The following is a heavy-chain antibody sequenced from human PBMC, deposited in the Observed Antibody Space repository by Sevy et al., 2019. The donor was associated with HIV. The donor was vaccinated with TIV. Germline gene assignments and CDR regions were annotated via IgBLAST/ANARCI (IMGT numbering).Heavy chain of an antibody. CDR1: GFTVSNNY. CDR3: ARETVSGYNL. V-gene: IGHV3-53*01. CDR2: IYSGGNT. D-gene: IGHD5-12*01. J-gene: IGHJ4*02. Sequence: GGSLRLSCAASGFTVSNNYISWVRQAPGNGLEWVSVIYSGGNTYYADSVKGRFTISRDNSKNTVYLQMNSLRVEDTAVYFCARETVSGYNLWGQGTVVTVSS.